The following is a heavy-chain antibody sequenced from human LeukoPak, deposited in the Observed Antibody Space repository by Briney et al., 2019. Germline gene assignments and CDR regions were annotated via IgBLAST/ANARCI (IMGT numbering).Heavy chain of an antibody. CDR2: IFGSGGSA. Sequence: GGSLRLSCAASGFSFNNYAMYWVRQAPRKGLEWVAGIFGSGGSAHYADSVKGRFTISRDNSKNTVYLQMDSLRGEDTAVYYCTKTTTGYSSGQYPGWPADHWGQGALVTVSS. CDR1: GFSFNNYA. CDR3: TKTTTGYSSGQYPGWPADH. J-gene: IGHJ4*02. V-gene: IGHV3-23*01. D-gene: IGHD3-22*01.